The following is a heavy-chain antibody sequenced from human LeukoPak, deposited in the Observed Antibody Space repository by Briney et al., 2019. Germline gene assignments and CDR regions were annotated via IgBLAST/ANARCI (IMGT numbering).Heavy chain of an antibody. V-gene: IGHV3-23*01. Sequence: GGTLRLSCAASGFTITTYAMGWVRQAPGKGLEWVSVISDRGDSTHYADSVKGRFTISRDSSKNTLYLQMNSLRGEDTAVYYCAKGRWGLTINNFDIWGQGTMVTVSS. CDR2: ISDRGDST. CDR3: AKGRWGLTINNFDI. CDR1: GFTITTYA. D-gene: IGHD3-9*01. J-gene: IGHJ3*02.